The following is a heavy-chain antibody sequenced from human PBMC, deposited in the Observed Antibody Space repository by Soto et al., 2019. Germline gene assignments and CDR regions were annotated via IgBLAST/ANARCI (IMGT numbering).Heavy chain of an antibody. J-gene: IGHJ5*02. CDR3: ARDDSGGWFDP. V-gene: IGHV4-4*02. D-gene: IGHD4-17*01. CDR2: IYHSGST. Sequence: QVQLQEAGPGLVKPSGTLSHTCAVSGGSISSTKWWSWVRQPPGKGLEWIGEIYHSGSTSYNPSLKGRVAISVDKSRNHFSLRLSSVTAADTAVYYCARDDSGGWFDPWGQGTLVTVSS. CDR1: GGSISSTKW.